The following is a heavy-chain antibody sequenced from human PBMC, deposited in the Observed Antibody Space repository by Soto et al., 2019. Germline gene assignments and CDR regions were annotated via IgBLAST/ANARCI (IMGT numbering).Heavy chain of an antibody. CDR2: IYYSGST. CDR1: GGSISSSSYY. J-gene: IGHJ6*03. CDR3: ARRNCSSTSCSTGYYYYYMDV. D-gene: IGHD2-2*01. V-gene: IGHV4-39*01. Sequence: SETLSLTCTVSGGSISSSSYYWGWIRQPPGKGLEWIGSIYYSGSTYHNPSLKSRVTISVDTSKNQFSLKLSSVTAADTAVYYCARRNCSSTSCSTGYYYYYMDVWGKGTTVTVSS.